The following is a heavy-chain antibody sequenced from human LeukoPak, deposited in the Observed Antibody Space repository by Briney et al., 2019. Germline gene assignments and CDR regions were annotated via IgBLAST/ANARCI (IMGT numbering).Heavy chain of an antibody. D-gene: IGHD2-15*01. CDR2: ISGSGGST. V-gene: IGHV3-23*01. Sequence: GGSLRLSCAASGFTFSSYGMSWVRQAPGKGLEWVSAISGSGGSTYYADSVKGRFTISRDNSKNTLYLQMNSLRAEDTAVYYCAPKVVGSTPFDYWGQGTLVTVSS. CDR3: APKVVGSTPFDY. J-gene: IGHJ4*02. CDR1: GFTFSSYG.